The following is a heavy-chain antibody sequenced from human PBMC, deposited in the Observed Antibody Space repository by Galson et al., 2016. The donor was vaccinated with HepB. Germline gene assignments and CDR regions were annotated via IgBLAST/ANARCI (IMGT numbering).Heavy chain of an antibody. Sequence: SVKVSCKASGHTFTSYGITWVRQAPGQGLEWMGWISAYNGDTNYAQKLQGRVTMTKDTSTNTAYMELRSLRSDDTALYYCAYWLAYNRFDPWGQGTLVTVSS. V-gene: IGHV1-18*01. J-gene: IGHJ5*02. CDR3: AYWLAYNRFDP. D-gene: IGHD6-19*01. CDR1: GHTFTSYG. CDR2: ISAYNGDT.